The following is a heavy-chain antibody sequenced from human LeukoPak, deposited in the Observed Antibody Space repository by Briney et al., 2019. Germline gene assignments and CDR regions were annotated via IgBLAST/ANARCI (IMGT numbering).Heavy chain of an antibody. CDR2: IIPIFDTP. J-gene: IGHJ6*02. D-gene: IGHD4-17*01. CDR3: ASPGDYAPYYYGMDV. Sequence: ASVKVSCKASGGTFSSYAISWVRQAPGQGLEWMGGIIPIFDTPNYAQNFQGRVTITTDESTSTAYMELSSLRSEDTAVYYCASPGDYAPYYYGMDVWGQGTTVTVSS. CDR1: GGTFSSYA. V-gene: IGHV1-69*05.